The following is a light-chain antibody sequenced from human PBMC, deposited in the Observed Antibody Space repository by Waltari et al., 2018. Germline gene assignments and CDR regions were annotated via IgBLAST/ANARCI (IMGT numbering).Light chain of an antibody. CDR3: NSCTSGGSLLP. CDR2: DVY. CDR1: IDDVGGSNY. V-gene: IGLV2-14*03. Sequence: HSVLTQPASVSGFPGQSITISCTGTIDDVGGSNYVSWYHVRPNEAPKLLIYDVYNAASGLSGRFSGSKSGNTASLTISGLQAEDEGDYYCNSCTSGGSLLPFGSGTKVTVL. J-gene: IGLJ6*01.